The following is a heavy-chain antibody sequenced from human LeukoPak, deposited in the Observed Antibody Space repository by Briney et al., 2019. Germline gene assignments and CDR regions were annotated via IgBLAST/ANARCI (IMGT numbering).Heavy chain of an antibody. V-gene: IGHV3-23*01. Sequence: PGGSLRLSCAAPGFTFRDSAMTWVRQAPGKGLQWVSLISFSGDNTYYADSVRGRFTISRDNAKDTLYLQMNSLRAEDTAIYYCARDIELSTWGLGTTVTVSS. CDR2: ISFSGDNT. J-gene: IGHJ3*01. CDR3: ARDIELST. D-gene: IGHD3-16*02. CDR1: GFTFRDSA.